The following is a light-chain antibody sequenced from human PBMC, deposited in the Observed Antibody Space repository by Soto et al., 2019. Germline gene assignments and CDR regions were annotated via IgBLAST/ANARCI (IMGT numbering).Light chain of an antibody. CDR3: CSYAGISTFVL. V-gene: IGLV2-23*02. J-gene: IGLJ2*01. CDR1: SSDVGSYNL. CDR2: DDN. Sequence: QSALTQPASVSGSPGQSITISCTGTSSDVGSYNLVSWYQQHPDKAPKLMIYDDNKRPSGVSNRFSGSKSGNTASLTSSGLQAEDEADYYGCSYAGISTFVLFGGGTKLTVL.